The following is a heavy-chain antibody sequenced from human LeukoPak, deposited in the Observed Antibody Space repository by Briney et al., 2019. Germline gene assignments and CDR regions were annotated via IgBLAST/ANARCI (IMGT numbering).Heavy chain of an antibody. CDR3: ARAGGDIVATTYFDY. CDR2: FYYSGST. D-gene: IGHD5-12*01. V-gene: IGHV4-59*02. J-gene: IGHJ4*02. Sequence: SETLSLTCTVSGGSVSSYYWSWVRQPPGNGLEWNGYFYYSGSTNYHPSLKSRVTISVDTSKNQFSLKLSSVTAADTAVYYCARAGGDIVATTYFDYWGQGTLVTVSS. CDR1: GGSVSSYY.